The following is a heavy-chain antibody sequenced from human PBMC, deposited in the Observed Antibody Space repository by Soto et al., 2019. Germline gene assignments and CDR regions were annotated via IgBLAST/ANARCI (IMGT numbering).Heavy chain of an antibody. J-gene: IGHJ5*01. CDR3: ARLLTIFGVVNQSWFDS. CDR2: INHGGSI. CDR1: GDSIISTNW. D-gene: IGHD3-3*01. V-gene: IGHV4-4*02. Sequence: SETLSLTCAVSGDSIISTNWWHWVRQSPDKGLEWIGEINHGGSINYNPSLKSRVTISMDKSRNQFSLYLSSATAADTAVYYCARLLTIFGVVNQSWFDSWGQGTLVTVSS.